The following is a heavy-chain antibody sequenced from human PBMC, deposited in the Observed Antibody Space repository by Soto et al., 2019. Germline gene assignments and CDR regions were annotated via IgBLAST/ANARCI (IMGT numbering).Heavy chain of an antibody. V-gene: IGHV4-39*02. CDR2: IYYSGSP. J-gene: IGHJ4*01. Sequence: QQQLQESGPGLVKPSETLSLTCTFSGDSISSSKYYWGWIRQPPGKGLEWIGSIYYSGSPYYSSSLKSLVTISVDTPKNHFSLKLTSMTAAYTAVYYCATLPHYGDPNAGFCGHGILVPVSS. D-gene: IGHD4-17*01. CDR1: GDSISSSKYY. CDR3: ATLPHYGDPNAGF.